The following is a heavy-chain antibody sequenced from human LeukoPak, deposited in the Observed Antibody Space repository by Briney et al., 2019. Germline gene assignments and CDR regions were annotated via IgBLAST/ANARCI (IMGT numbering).Heavy chain of an antibody. J-gene: IGHJ4*02. CDR3: ARDPHLSVGGNY. CDR2: IKEDGSEK. CDR1: GFTFRNCW. V-gene: IGHV3-7*01. D-gene: IGHD6-19*01. Sequence: PGGSLRLSCEASGFTFRNCWMSWVRQAPGKGLEWVANIKEDGSEKYYVDSVKGRFTISRDNTKNSLYLQMNSLRAEDTAVYYCARDPHLSVGGNYWGQGTLVTVSS.